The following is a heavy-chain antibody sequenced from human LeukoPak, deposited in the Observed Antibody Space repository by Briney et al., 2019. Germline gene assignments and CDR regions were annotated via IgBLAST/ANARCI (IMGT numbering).Heavy chain of an antibody. Sequence: ASVKVSCKASGYTFTSYAMHWVRQAPGQRLEWMGWINAGNGNTKYSQKFQGRVTITRDTSASTAYVELSSLRSEDTAVYYCASVRVRGVTMGPFDYWGQGTLVTVSS. CDR1: GYTFTSYA. D-gene: IGHD3-10*01. CDR2: INAGNGNT. J-gene: IGHJ4*02. CDR3: ASVRVRGVTMGPFDY. V-gene: IGHV1-3*01.